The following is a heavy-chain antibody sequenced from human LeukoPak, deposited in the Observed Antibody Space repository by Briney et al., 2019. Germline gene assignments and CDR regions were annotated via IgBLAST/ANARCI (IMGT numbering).Heavy chain of an antibody. D-gene: IGHD2-2*01. Sequence: ASVKVSCTASGYTFTDYYMHWVRQAPGQGFEWMGWINPNDGDTDYAQKFQGRVTMTRDTSISTAHMEVSRLRSDDTAVYYCARANFLYCSSSTCLFDYWGQGTLVTVSS. V-gene: IGHV1-2*02. CDR3: ARANFLYCSSSTCLFDY. CDR2: INPNDGDT. J-gene: IGHJ4*02. CDR1: GYTFTDYY.